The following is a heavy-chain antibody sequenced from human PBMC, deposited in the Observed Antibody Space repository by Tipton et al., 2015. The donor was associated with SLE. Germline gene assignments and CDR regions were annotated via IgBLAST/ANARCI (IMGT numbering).Heavy chain of an antibody. V-gene: IGHV4-38-2*01. CDR2: IFHTGST. CDR3: ARMFRAESGGFDY. Sequence: TLSLTCAVSGYSISSGYYWGWIRQPPGKGLEWIATIFHTGSTYYNPSFKSRVNISVDTSKNQFSLRVSSVIAADAAVYYCARMFRAESGGFDYWGQGSLVTVSP. D-gene: IGHD6-13*01. J-gene: IGHJ4*02. CDR1: GYSISSGYY.